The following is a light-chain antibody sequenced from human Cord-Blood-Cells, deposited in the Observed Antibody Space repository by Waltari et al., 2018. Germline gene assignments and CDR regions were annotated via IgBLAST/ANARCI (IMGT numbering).Light chain of an antibody. J-gene: IGKJ1*01. Sequence: ELVMPQPPATLSLSPGARATLPCRARQSVSSNLAWYQQKPGQAPRLLIYGASTRATGIPARFSGSGSGTEFTLTISSLQSEDFAVYYCQQYNNWPPWTFGQGTKVEIK. CDR2: GAS. V-gene: IGKV3-15*01. CDR1: QSVSSN. CDR3: QQYNNWPPWT.